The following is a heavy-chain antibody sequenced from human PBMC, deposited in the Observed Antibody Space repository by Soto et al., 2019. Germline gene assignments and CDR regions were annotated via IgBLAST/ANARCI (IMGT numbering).Heavy chain of an antibody. D-gene: IGHD6-13*01. Sequence: ASVKVSCKASGYTFTYRYLHWVRQAPGQALEWMGWITPFNGNTNYAQKFQDRVTITRDRSMSTAYMELSSLRSEDTAMYYCAKASSSSGGMDVWGQGTTVTVSS. CDR3: AKASSSSGGMDV. CDR2: ITPFNGNT. V-gene: IGHV1-45*02. J-gene: IGHJ6*02. CDR1: GYTFTYRY.